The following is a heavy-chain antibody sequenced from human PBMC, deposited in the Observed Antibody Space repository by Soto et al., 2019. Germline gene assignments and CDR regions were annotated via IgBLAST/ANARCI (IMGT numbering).Heavy chain of an antibody. D-gene: IGHD2-2*01. CDR1: GGTFSSYA. V-gene: IGHV1-69*01. CDR3: AKGGEYQLQYFDD. Sequence: QVQLVQSGAEVKKPGSSVKVSCKASGGTFSSYAISWVRQAPGQGLEWMGGIIPIFGTANYAQKFQGRVTITAAESTSTAYMELSSLRSEDTDVDYCAKGGEYQLQYFDDWGQGTMVTVSS. J-gene: IGHJ4*02. CDR2: IIPIFGTA.